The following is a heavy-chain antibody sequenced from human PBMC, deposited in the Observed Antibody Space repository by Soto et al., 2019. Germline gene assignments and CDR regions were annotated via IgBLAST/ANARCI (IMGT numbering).Heavy chain of an antibody. V-gene: IGHV1-2*04. Sequence: ASVKVSCKASGYTFTGYYMHWVRQAPGQGLEWMGWINPNSGGTNYAQKFQGWVTMTRDTSISTAYMEMSRLRSDDTAVYYCARGKQIRAYDILTGAKDPYYYYYYYMDVWGKGTTVTVSS. J-gene: IGHJ6*03. CDR2: INPNSGGT. D-gene: IGHD3-9*01. CDR1: GYTFTGYY. CDR3: ARGKQIRAYDILTGAKDPYYYYYYYMDV.